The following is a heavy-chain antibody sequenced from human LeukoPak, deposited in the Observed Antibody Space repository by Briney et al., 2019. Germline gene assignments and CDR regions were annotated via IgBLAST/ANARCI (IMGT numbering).Heavy chain of an antibody. CDR1: GFSLNTYW. Sequence: GGSLGLSCAASGFSLNTYWMSWVGPAPGGGLEWVANIKQDESEKYYVDSVKGRFTISRDNTKNSLYLQMNSLRVEDTAVYYCASGRQLGRWGQGTLVTVSS. CDR2: IKQDESEK. D-gene: IGHD6-13*01. J-gene: IGHJ4*02. V-gene: IGHV3-7*03. CDR3: ASGRQLGR.